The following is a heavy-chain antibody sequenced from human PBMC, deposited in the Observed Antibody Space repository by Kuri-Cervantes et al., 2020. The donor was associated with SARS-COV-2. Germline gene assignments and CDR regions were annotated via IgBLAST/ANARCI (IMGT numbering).Heavy chain of an antibody. CDR2: IYTSGST. Sequence: SETLSLTCTVSGGSISSSSYYWSWIRQPAGKGLEWIGRIYTSGSTNYNPSLKSRVTMSVDTSKNQFSLKLSSVIAADTAVYYCARGAEGSPFDYWGQGTLVTVSS. V-gene: IGHV4-61*02. D-gene: IGHD6-13*01. CDR1: GGSISSSSYY. CDR3: ARGAEGSPFDY. J-gene: IGHJ4*02.